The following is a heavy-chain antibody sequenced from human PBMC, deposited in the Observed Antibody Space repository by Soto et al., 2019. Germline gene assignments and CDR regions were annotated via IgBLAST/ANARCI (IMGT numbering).Heavy chain of an antibody. J-gene: IGHJ4*02. D-gene: IGHD6-13*01. CDR2: IYYTGST. CDR3: ARIVAADYYFDY. V-gene: IGHV4-30-4*01. CDR1: GGSVSSGDYY. Sequence: QVQLQESGPGLVKPSQTLSLTFTVSGGSVSSGDYYWSWIRQAPGKGLEWIGYIYYTGSTYYNPSLKSRVTISIDTSKNNFSLKLTSVTAADTAIHYCARIVAADYYFDYWGQGTLVTVSS.